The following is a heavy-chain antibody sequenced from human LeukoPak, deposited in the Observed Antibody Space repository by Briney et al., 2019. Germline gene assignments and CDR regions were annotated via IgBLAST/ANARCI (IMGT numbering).Heavy chain of an antibody. Sequence: PSETLSLTCAVYVGSFSGYYWSWIRQPPGKGLEWIGEINHSGSTNYNPSLKSRVTISVDTSKNQFSLKLSSVTAADTAVYYCALAAPIFGVVLDWLDPWGQGTLVTVSS. CDR1: VGSFSGYY. D-gene: IGHD3-3*01. V-gene: IGHV4-34*01. CDR2: INHSGST. CDR3: ALAAPIFGVVLDWLDP. J-gene: IGHJ5*02.